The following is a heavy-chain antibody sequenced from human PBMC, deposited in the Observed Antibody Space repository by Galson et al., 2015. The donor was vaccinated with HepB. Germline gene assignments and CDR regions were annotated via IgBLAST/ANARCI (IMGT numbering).Heavy chain of an antibody. Sequence: SLRLSCAASGFTFSSYAMHWVRQAPGKGLEWVAVISYDGSNKYYADSVKGRFTISRDNSKNTLYLQMNSLRAEDTAVYYCAREGGYCSSTSCYFLYFDLWGRGTLVTVSS. V-gene: IGHV3-30-3*01. CDR2: ISYDGSNK. CDR1: GFTFSSYA. CDR3: AREGGYCSSTSCYFLYFDL. J-gene: IGHJ2*01. D-gene: IGHD2-2*01.